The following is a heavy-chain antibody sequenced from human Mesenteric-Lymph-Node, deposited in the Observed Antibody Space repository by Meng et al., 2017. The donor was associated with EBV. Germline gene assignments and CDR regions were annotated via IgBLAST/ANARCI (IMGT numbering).Heavy chain of an antibody. J-gene: IGHJ4*02. CDR3: ARADSSGPWHFDY. D-gene: IGHD3-22*01. Sequence: QGRLQESGPGLVKPSGTLSLTCAVSSGSISSGNWWSWVRQPPGKGLEWIGEIYHNGNTNYNPSLKSRVTISVDKSKNQFSLKLNSVTAADTAVYYCARADSSGPWHFDYWGQGTLVTVSS. V-gene: IGHV4-4*02. CDR2: IYHNGNT. CDR1: SGSISSGNW.